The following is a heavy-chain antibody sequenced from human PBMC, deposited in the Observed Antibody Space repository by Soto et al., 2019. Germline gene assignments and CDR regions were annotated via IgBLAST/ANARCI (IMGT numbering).Heavy chain of an antibody. D-gene: IGHD2-15*01. CDR1: GFTFSSYG. CDR2: LSYDGSST. J-gene: IGHJ6*02. V-gene: IGHV3-30*03. Sequence: PGGSLRLSCAASGFTFSSYGMHWVRQAPGKGLEWVAVLSYDGSSTSYAASVKGRFTISRDDAKNTLYLQMNSLRAEDTAVYYCARGDCSGGSCYPTPHYYYYGMDVWGQGTTVTVSS. CDR3: ARGDCSGGSCYPTPHYYYYGMDV.